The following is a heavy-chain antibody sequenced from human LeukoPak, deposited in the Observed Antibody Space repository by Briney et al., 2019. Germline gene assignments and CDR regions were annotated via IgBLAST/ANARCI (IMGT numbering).Heavy chain of an antibody. V-gene: IGHV3-23*01. Sequence: GGSLRLSCAASGFTFSSYALSWVRQAPGKGLEWVSAISGSGGTTYYADAVKGRFTISRDNSKNTVYLQMNSLRAEDTAVYYCAKDPHYYYDSSGYSLVGYWGQGTLVTVSS. CDR1: GFTFSSYA. J-gene: IGHJ4*02. D-gene: IGHD3-22*01. CDR3: AKDPHYYYDSSGYSLVGY. CDR2: ISGSGGTT.